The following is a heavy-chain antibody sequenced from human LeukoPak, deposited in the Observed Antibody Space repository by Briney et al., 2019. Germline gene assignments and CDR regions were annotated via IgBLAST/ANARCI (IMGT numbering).Heavy chain of an antibody. CDR1: GFTFSHYA. Sequence: GGSLRLSCAVSGFTFSHYAMSWVRQAPGKGLEWVSAISGSGGSTYYADSVKGRFTISRDNSKNTLYLQMNSLRAEDTAVYYCAKGYYYDSSGYGSWGQGTMVTVSS. CDR3: AKGYYYDSSGYGS. CDR2: ISGSGGST. D-gene: IGHD3-22*01. J-gene: IGHJ3*01. V-gene: IGHV3-23*01.